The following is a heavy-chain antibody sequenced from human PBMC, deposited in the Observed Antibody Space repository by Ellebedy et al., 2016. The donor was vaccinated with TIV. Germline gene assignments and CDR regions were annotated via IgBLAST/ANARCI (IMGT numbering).Heavy chain of an antibody. CDR3: VRDIFTAPGYGMDV. Sequence: PGGSLRLSCATSGFNLRSFWMSWVRQAPGKGLGWVANVKEDGNDKSYVDSVKGRFTISRDNAKNSLYLQMNSLRVEDTAVYYCVRDIFTAPGYGMDVWGQGTTVTVSS. V-gene: IGHV3-7*03. J-gene: IGHJ6*02. CDR2: VKEDGNDK. D-gene: IGHD1-14*01. CDR1: GFNLRSFW.